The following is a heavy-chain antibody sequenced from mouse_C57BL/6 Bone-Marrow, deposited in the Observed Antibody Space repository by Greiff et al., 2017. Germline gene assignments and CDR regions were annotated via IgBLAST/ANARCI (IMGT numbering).Heavy chain of an antibody. V-gene: IGHV1-81*01. CDR2: IYPRSGNT. Sequence: QVQLKESGAELARPGASVKLSCKASGYTFTSYGISWVKQRTGQGLEWIGEIYPRSGNTYYNEKFKGKDTLTADKSSSTAYMELRSLTSEDSAVYCCARTGGSYDYDGFFRYAKDYWGQGTSVTVSS. D-gene: IGHD2-4*01. CDR1: GYTFTSYG. J-gene: IGHJ4*01. CDR3: ARTGGSYDYDGFFRYAKDY.